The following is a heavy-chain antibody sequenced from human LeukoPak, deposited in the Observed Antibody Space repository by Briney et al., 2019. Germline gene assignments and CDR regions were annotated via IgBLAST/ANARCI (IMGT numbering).Heavy chain of an antibody. Sequence: AEPLSLTCTVYSESFSGYYWRWLRRPTGKGREGIGESNHSGSTNYNPSLKSRVTMSVDRSTIHVPVKLSTVPAADTAVYDCARGPITVVRGLAWGQGRQVTVSS. J-gene: IGHJ5*02. CDR2: SNHSGST. CDR1: SESFSGYY. V-gene: IGHV4-34*01. D-gene: IGHD3-10*01. CDR3: ARGPITVVRGLA.